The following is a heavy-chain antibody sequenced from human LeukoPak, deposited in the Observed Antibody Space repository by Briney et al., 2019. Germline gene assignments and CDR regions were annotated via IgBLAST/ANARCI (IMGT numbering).Heavy chain of an antibody. CDR2: ISSSGSTI. V-gene: IGHV3-48*03. Sequence: PGGSLRLSCAASGFTFSSYEMNWVRQAPGKGLEWVSYISSSGSTIYYADSVKGRFTISRDNAKNSLYLQMNSLRAEDTAVYYCARASVSGWYGEDYWGQGTLVTVSS. D-gene: IGHD6-19*01. J-gene: IGHJ4*02. CDR3: ARASVSGWYGEDY. CDR1: GFTFSSYE.